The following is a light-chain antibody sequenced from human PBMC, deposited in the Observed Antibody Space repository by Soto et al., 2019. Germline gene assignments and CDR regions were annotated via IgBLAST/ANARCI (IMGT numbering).Light chain of an antibody. CDR2: DVS. Sequence: QSVLTQPASVSGSPGQSITISCTGTSSDVGGYNYVSWYQQHPGKAPKLMIYDVSNRPSGVSNRFSGSKSGNTASLTISGLQGEDEADYYCSSYTSSSTRVVFGGGTKVTVL. V-gene: IGLV2-14*01. CDR1: SSDVGGYNY. CDR3: SSYTSSSTRVV. J-gene: IGLJ2*01.